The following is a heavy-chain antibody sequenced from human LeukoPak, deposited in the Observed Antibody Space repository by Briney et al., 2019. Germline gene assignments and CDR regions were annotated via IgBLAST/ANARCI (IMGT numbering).Heavy chain of an antibody. V-gene: IGHV3-66*01. CDR3: TRDSANYHFAY. CDR2: LYNGGAT. CDR1: GFTVKDNF. J-gene: IGHJ4*02. D-gene: IGHD4/OR15-4a*01. Sequence: GGSLRLSCAASGFTVKDNFMSWVRQAPGKGLEWVSVLYNGGATYYADSVKGRFTISRDNSKNIVFLQMNDLRTEDTAFYCTRDSANYHFAYWGQGALVTVSS.